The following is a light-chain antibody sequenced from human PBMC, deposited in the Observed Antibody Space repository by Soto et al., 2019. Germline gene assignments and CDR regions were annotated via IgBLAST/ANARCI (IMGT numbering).Light chain of an antibody. CDR2: DVS. CDR3: SSKRGGTYV. Sequence: QSVLTQPASVSGSPGQSITISCTGTSSDVGAYNFVSWYQQHPAKAPILMIYDVSNRPSGVSNRFSGSKSGNTASLTISGLQADDEADYFCSSKRGGTYVFGTGTNVTVL. V-gene: IGLV2-14*03. J-gene: IGLJ1*01. CDR1: SSDVGAYNF.